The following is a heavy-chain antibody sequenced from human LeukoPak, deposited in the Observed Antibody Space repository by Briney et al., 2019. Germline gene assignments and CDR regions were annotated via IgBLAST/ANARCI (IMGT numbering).Heavy chain of an antibody. CDR1: GFTFSSYS. CDR2: ISSSSSYI. J-gene: IGHJ4*02. V-gene: IGHV3-21*01. CDR3: ARDGARRDGYNYN. D-gene: IGHD5-24*01. Sequence: GGFLRLSCAASGFTFSSYSMNWVRQAPGKGLEWVSSISSSSSYIYYADSVKGRFTISRDNAKNSLYLQMNSLRAEDTAVYYCARDGARRDGYNYNWGQGTLVTVSS.